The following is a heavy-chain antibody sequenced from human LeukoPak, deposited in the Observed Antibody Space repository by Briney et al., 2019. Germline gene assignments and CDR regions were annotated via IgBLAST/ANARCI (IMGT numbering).Heavy chain of an antibody. CDR3: VRGASHLAY. V-gene: IGHV3-23*01. CDR1: GFTFQNFD. Sequence: GMSLRLSCAASGFTFQNFDMTWVRQAPGKGLEWASSVSRSGAYAHYADSVRGRFTISRDNSNNTLFLQMNSLRGDDTAVYYCVRGASHLAYWGQGTLVTASS. J-gene: IGHJ4*02. CDR2: VSRSGAYA.